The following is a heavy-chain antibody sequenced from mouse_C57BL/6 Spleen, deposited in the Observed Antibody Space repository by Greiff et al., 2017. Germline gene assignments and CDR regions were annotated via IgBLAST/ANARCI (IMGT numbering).Heavy chain of an antibody. CDR2: IWSGGST. CDR1: GFSLTSYG. D-gene: IGHD1-1*01. Sequence: VQGVESGPGLVQPSQSLSITCTVSGFSLTSYGVHWVRQSPGKGLEWLGVIWSGGSTDYNAAFISRLSISKDNSKSQVFFKMNSLQADDTAIYYCARKGSKGYFDVWGTGTTVTVSS. CDR3: ARKGSKGYFDV. J-gene: IGHJ1*03. V-gene: IGHV2-2*01.